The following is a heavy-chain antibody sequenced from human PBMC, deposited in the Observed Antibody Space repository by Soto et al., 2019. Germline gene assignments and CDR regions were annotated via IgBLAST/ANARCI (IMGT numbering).Heavy chain of an antibody. V-gene: IGHV4-4*07. Sequence: SETLSLTCSVSGASITGTSYWSWIRQPAGKGLEWIGRFSLSGTANYNPSLRSRVTMSADVSKNHFSLRLTSVTAADTALYYCARGMTPPGAPAWYYSDSWGQGTLVTVSS. D-gene: IGHD2-8*02. J-gene: IGHJ4*02. CDR1: GASITGTSY. CDR2: FSLSGTA. CDR3: ARGMTPPGAPAWYYSDS.